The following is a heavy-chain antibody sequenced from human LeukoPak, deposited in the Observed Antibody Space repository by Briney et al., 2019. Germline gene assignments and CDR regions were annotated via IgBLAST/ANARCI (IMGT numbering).Heavy chain of an antibody. CDR3: AKMFNADVYFEY. CDR1: GGSISGHY. D-gene: IGHD2-2*01. J-gene: IGHJ4*02. Sequence: SETLPLTCTVSGGSISGHYWTWIRQPPGKGLEWIGYIYDIGSTTYDPSLKSRVTISVDTSKNQFSLKLSSVTAADTAVYYCAKMFNADVYFEYWGQGILVTVSS. CDR2: IYDIGST. V-gene: IGHV4-59*11.